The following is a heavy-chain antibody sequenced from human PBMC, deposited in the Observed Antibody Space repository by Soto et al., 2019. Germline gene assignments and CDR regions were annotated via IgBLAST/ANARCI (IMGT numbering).Heavy chain of an antibody. V-gene: IGHV6-1*01. J-gene: IGHJ4*02. CDR2: TYYRSNWRH. CDR1: GDSVSSNTAA. D-gene: IGHD6-19*01. Sequence: SQTLSLTCAISGDSVSSNTAAWNGIRSSPSRGLEWLGRTYYRSNWRHDYAVSVKSRITVNPDTSKNHFSLQLNSVTPDDTAVYYCARGVAGSGFDLWGQGTLVTVSS. CDR3: ARGVAGSGFDL.